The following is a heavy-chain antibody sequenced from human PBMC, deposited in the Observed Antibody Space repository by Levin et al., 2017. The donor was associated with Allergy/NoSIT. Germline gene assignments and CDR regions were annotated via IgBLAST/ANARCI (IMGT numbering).Heavy chain of an antibody. D-gene: IGHD6-6*01. J-gene: IGHJ4*02. V-gene: IGHV3-35*01. CDR1: GFTFSNSD. CDR2: VSWNGSRT. CDR3: VRETSCSSEDLIY. Sequence: QTGGSLRLSCAASGFTFSNSDMNWVHQAPGKGLEWVSGVSWNGSRTHYADSVKGRFIISRDNSRNTLYLQTNSLRAEDTAVYYCVRETSCSSEDLIYWGQGTLVTVSS.